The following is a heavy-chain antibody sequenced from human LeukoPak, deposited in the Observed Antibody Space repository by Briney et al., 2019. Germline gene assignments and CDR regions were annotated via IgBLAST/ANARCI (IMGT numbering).Heavy chain of an antibody. D-gene: IGHD6-19*01. CDR2: LSGSGSTT. J-gene: IGHJ4*02. V-gene: IGHV3-23*01. Sequence: PWESLTLSCAASGFTFSSDGRSWVRQAPGKGLEWVSALSGSGSTTYYADSVNGRFTISRDTSKNTLFLEMNSLRVEDTAVYYCAKAGYTSRWPLDNWGQGTGDRL. CDR1: GFTFSSDG. CDR3: AKAGYTSRWPLDN.